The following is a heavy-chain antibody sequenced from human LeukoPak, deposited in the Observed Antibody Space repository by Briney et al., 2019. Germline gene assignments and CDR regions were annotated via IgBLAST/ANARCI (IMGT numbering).Heavy chain of an antibody. J-gene: IGHJ3*02. CDR2: IYYSGST. D-gene: IGHD5-24*01. CDR3: ARAVEMATMDI. Sequence: SSETPSLTCTVSGGSISSYYWSWIRQPPGKGLEWIGYIYYSGSTNYNPSLKSRVTISVDTSRNQFSLKLSSVTAADTAVYYCARAVEMATMDIWGQGTMVTVSS. V-gene: IGHV4-59*01. CDR1: GGSISSYY.